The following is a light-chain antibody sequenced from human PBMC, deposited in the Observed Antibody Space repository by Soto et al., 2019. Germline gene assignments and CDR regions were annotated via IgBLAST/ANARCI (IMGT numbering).Light chain of an antibody. CDR1: QSVSSNY. CDR2: GAS. J-gene: IGKJ1*01. CDR3: QQYGSSPWT. Sequence: EIVLTQSPGTLSLSPGERATLSCRASQSVSSNYLAWYQQKPGQTPRLLIYGASSRATGIPDRFSGSGSGTDSTLTISRLEPEGFAVFYCQQYGSSPWTFGKGTKVEIK. V-gene: IGKV3-20*01.